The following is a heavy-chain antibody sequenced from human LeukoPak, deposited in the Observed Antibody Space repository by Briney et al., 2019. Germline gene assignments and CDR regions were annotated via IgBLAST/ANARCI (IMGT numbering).Heavy chain of an antibody. CDR2: IYTSGST. CDR3: ARALFEYSSSGPGDV. Sequence: SETLSLTCIVSGGSISSYYWSWIRQPAGKGLEWIGRIYTSGSTNYNPSLKSRVTISVDTSKNQFSLKLSSVTAADTAVYYCARALFEYSSSGPGDVWGKGTTVTVSS. V-gene: IGHV4-4*07. CDR1: GGSISSYY. J-gene: IGHJ6*04. D-gene: IGHD6-6*01.